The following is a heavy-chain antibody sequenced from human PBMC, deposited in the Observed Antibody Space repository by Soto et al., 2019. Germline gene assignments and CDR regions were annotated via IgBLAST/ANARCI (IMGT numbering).Heavy chain of an antibody. CDR1: GFTFSSYA. CDR3: SGRWLPSDF. CDR2: ISGSGGST. D-gene: IGHD1-26*01. J-gene: IGHJ4*02. Sequence: LRLSCAASGFTFSSYAMSWVRQAPGKGLEWVSAISGSGGSTYYADSVKGRFTISRDNSMNTLYLQMNSLRRDDTAVYYCSGRWLPSDFWGQGTLVTVSS. V-gene: IGHV3-23*01.